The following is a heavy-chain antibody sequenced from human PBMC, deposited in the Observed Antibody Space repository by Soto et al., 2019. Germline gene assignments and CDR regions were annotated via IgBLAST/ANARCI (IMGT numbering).Heavy chain of an antibody. J-gene: IGHJ5*02. V-gene: IGHV4-39*01. CDR2: IYYSGST. Sequence: QLQLQESSPGLVKPSETLSLTCTVSGGSITSNSYYWGWIRQPPGKGLEWIGDIYYSGSTFYNPSPRSRVTISAATSRNQFSLNLRSVPAADTAVYYCARHGGRINWFDPWGQGTLVTVSS. CDR1: GGSITSNSYY. CDR3: ARHGGRINWFDP. D-gene: IGHD1-26*01.